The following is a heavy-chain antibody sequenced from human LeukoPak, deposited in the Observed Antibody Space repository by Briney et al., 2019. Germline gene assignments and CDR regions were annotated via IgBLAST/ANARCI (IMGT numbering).Heavy chain of an antibody. CDR3: AKDVVRVVITPGAFDI. CDR1: GFTFSSYG. CDR2: IRYDGSNK. V-gene: IGHV3-30*02. D-gene: IGHD3-22*01. J-gene: IGHJ3*02. Sequence: PGGSLRLSCAASGFTFSSYGMHWVRQAPGKGLEWVAFIRYDGSNKYYADSVKGRFTISRDNSKNTLYLQMNSLRAEDTAVYYCAKDVVRVVITPGAFDIWGQGTMVTVSS.